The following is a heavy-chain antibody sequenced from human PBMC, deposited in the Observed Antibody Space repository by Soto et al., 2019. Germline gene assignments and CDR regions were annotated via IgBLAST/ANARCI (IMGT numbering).Heavy chain of an antibody. CDR1: GGSIGSGTYF. J-gene: IGHJ4*02. D-gene: IGHD2-15*01. CDR2: IYYSGTA. CDR3: ATSGLVAAKYYFDY. V-gene: IGHV4-39*07. Sequence: SETLSLTCTVSGGSIGSGTYFWGWIRQPPGKSLEWIGNIYYSGTAYYSPSLKSRVTISVDTSKNQFSLKLSSVTAADTAVYYCATSGLVAAKYYFDYWGQGTLVTVSS.